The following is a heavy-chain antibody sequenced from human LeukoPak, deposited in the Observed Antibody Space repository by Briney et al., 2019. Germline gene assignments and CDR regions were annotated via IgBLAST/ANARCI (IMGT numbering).Heavy chain of an antibody. CDR2: VSSASSHV. D-gene: IGHD3-3*01. Sequence: PGGSLRLSCAASGFTFSSYGMHWVRQAPGKGPEWVSYVSSASSHVYYADSVRGRFIISRDNAKNSLYLQMNSLRAEDTAVYYCAKDLMRFLEWVNWGQGTLVTVSS. CDR3: AKDLMRFLEWVN. J-gene: IGHJ4*02. CDR1: GFTFSSYG. V-gene: IGHV3-21*01.